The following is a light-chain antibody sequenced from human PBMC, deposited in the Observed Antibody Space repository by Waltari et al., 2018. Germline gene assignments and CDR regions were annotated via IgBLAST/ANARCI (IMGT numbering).Light chain of an antibody. Sequence: EIVMTQSPATLSVSPGERATLSCRTSQSISSNLAWYQQKPGQAPRLLIYGASTRATGIPARCSGSGSGTEFTLSISSLQSEDSAVYYCHQYNNWPPWTFGQGTKVEIK. J-gene: IGKJ1*01. V-gene: IGKV3-15*01. CDR3: HQYNNWPPWT. CDR2: GAS. CDR1: QSISSN.